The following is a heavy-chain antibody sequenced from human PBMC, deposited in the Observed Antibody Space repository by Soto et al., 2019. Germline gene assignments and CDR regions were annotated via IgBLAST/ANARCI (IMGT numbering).Heavy chain of an antibody. CDR2: VNPDSGKT. V-gene: IGHV1-8*01. Sequence: QVQLVQSGAEVKKPGASVKVSCKASGYTFITYDINWVRQATGQGLEWVGWVNPDSGKTDYARKFQGRVTMTRNTSISTVYMELSVLRSEGTAVYYCARGNWFDPWGQGTLVTVSS. CDR3: ARGNWFDP. J-gene: IGHJ5*02. CDR1: GYTFITYD.